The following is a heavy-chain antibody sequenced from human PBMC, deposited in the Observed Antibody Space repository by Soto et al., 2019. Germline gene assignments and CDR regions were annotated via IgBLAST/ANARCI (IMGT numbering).Heavy chain of an antibody. D-gene: IGHD4-17*01. Sequence: QVQLVQSGAEVKKPGASVKVSCKASGYTFTSYGISWVRQAPGQGLEWMGWISAYNGNTDYAQKLQGRVTMTTDTSTSTAYMELRSLRSDDTAVYYCARDPGYDYGDSLDAFDIWGQGTMVTVSS. V-gene: IGHV1-18*01. CDR2: ISAYNGNT. CDR3: ARDPGYDYGDSLDAFDI. J-gene: IGHJ3*02. CDR1: GYTFTSYG.